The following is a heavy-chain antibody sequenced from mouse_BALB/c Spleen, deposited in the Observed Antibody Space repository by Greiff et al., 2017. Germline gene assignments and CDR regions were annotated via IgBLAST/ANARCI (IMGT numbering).Heavy chain of an antibody. CDR1: GFTFSSYT. D-gene: IGHD2-4*01. J-gene: IGHJ3*01. CDR2: ISNGGGST. V-gene: IGHV5-12-2*01. Sequence: EVQGVESGGGLVQPGGSLKLSCAASGFTFSSYTMSWVRQTPEKRLEWVAYISNGGGSTYYPDTVKGRFTISRDNAKNTLYLQMSSLKSEDTAMYYCARSITTGAWFAYWGQGTLVTVSA. CDR3: ARSITTGAWFAY.